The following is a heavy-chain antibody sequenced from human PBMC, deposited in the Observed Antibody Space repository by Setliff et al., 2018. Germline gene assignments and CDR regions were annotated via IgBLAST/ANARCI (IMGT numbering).Heavy chain of an antibody. CDR2: IYYSGTT. CDR3: ARVREDNDWKYRGLKQAAYYFDN. J-gene: IGHJ4*02. Sequence: PSETLSLTCTVSGASISSGTYYWAWIRQPPGKGLEWIGYIYYSGTTYYNPALKSRVTKSLDTSKNQVSLKLSSVTASDTAVFYCARVREDNDWKYRGLKQAAYYFDNWGQEALVTVSS. V-gene: IGHV4-39*01. D-gene: IGHD1-7*01. CDR1: GASISSGTYY.